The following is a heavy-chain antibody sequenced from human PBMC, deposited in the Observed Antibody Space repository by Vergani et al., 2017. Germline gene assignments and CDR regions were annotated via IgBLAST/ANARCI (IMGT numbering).Heavy chain of an antibody. J-gene: IGHJ4*02. CDR1: GYTFAGYN. D-gene: IGHD6-13*01. Sequence: QVQLVQSGAEGKKPGASVKVSCKASGYTFAGYNIHWVRKAPVQGLEMMGWINPNSGGTNYAQKFQGRVTMTRATAINTAYMELSSLRSDNTAVYYCTRGWSGYSTSWFFDNWGQGTLVTVSS. V-gene: IGHV1-2*02. CDR2: INPNSGGT. CDR3: TRGWSGYSTSWFFDN.